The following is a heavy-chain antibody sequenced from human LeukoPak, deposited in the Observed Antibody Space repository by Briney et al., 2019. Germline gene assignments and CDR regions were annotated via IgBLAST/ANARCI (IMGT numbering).Heavy chain of an antibody. CDR2: IIPIFGTA. CDR1: GGTFSSYA. D-gene: IGHD3-10*01. V-gene: IGHV1-69*13. J-gene: IGHJ4*02. CDR3: ARGGYDSSGSYYTRLVPEFDY. Sequence: GASVKVSCKASGGTFSSYAISWVRQAPGQGLEWMGGIIPIFGTANYAQKFQGRVTITADESTSTAYMELSSLRSEDTAVYYCARGGYDSSGSYYTRLVPEFDYWGQGTLVTVSS.